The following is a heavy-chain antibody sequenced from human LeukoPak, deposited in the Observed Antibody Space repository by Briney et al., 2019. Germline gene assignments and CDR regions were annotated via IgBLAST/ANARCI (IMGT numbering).Heavy chain of an antibody. CDR3: ARGDSSGYYFPYYFDY. CDR2: IYYTGST. D-gene: IGHD3-22*01. CDR1: GGSISSSNYY. J-gene: IGHJ4*02. V-gene: IGHV4-39*07. Sequence: SETLSLTCTVSGGSISSSNYYWGWIRQPPGEGLEWIGSIYYTGSTYYNPSLKSRVTISVDTSKNQFSLKLSSVTAADRAVYYCARGDSSGYYFPYYFDYWGQGTLVTVSS.